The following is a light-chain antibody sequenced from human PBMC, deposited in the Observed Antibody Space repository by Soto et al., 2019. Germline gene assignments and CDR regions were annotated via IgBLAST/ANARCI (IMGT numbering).Light chain of an antibody. Sequence: QSALTQPASVSGSPGQSITISCTGTSSDVGGYNYVSWYQQHPGKAPKLMIYDVSYRPSGVYNRFSGSKSGNTASLTISGLQVEDEADYYCSSYTSSSIYGFGTGTKVTVL. CDR2: DVS. CDR1: SSDVGGYNY. V-gene: IGLV2-14*01. J-gene: IGLJ1*01. CDR3: SSYTSSSIYG.